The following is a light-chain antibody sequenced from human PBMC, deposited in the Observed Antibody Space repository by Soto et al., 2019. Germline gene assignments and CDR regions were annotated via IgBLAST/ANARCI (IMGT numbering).Light chain of an antibody. CDR1: SSNIGSNY. Sequence: QSVLTQPPSASGTPGQRVTISCSGSSSNIGSNYAYWYQQLPGTAPKLLIYSSNQRPSGVPDRFSGSKSGTAASLAISGLRYEDEADYYCAAWDDSLSGWVFGGRTKLTVL. CDR3: AAWDDSLSGWV. J-gene: IGLJ3*02. V-gene: IGLV1-47*01. CDR2: SSN.